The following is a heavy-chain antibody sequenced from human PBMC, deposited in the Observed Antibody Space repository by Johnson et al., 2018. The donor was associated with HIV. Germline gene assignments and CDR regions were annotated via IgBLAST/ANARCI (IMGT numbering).Heavy chain of an antibody. Sequence: VQLVESGGGMVQPGGSLRLSCAASGFTFSSYDMHWVRQATGKGLEWVSAIGTAGDIYYPGSVKGRFTISRDNAKNPLSLQRTSRRAEDTAVYSCARPAVIAEGWGPQVDAFHIWGQGTMVTVSS. V-gene: IGHV3-13*01. CDR1: GFTFSSYD. J-gene: IGHJ3*02. D-gene: IGHD7-27*01. CDR2: IGTAGDI. CDR3: ARPAVIAEGWGPQVDAFHI.